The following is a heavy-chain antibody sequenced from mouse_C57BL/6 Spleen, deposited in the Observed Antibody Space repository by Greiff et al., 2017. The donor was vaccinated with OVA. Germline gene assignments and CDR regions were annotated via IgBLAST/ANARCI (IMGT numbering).Heavy chain of an antibody. J-gene: IGHJ2*01. Sequence: LVESGAELVRPGASVTLSCKASGYTFTDYEMHWVKQTPVHGLEWIGAIDPETGGTAYNQKFKGKAILTADKSSSTAYMELRSLTSEDSAVYYCTRGYGSRGWGQGTTLTVSS. D-gene: IGHD1-1*01. CDR1: GYTFTDYE. CDR3: TRGYGSRG. V-gene: IGHV1-15*01. CDR2: IDPETGGT.